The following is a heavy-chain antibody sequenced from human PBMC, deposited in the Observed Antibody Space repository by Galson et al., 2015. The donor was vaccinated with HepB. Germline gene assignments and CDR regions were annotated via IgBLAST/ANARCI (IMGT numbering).Heavy chain of an antibody. J-gene: IGHJ5*02. V-gene: IGHV3-11*01. Sequence: SLRLSCAASGFTFSDYYMSWTRQAPGKGLEWVSYISSSGSTIYYADSVKGRFTISRDNAKNSLYLQMNSLRAEDTAVYYCARDRGPYYDSSGYYWFDPWGQGTLVTVSS. D-gene: IGHD3-22*01. CDR2: ISSSGSTI. CDR3: ARDRGPYYDSSGYYWFDP. CDR1: GFTFSDYY.